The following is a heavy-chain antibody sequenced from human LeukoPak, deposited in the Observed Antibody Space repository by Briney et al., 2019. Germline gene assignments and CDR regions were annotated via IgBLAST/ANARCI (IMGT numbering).Heavy chain of an antibody. J-gene: IGHJ6*02. CDR3: ASSAYYDSSGYLDV. CDR2: IYSGGST. V-gene: IGHV3-66*02. D-gene: IGHD3-22*01. CDR1: GFTVSSNY. Sequence: GGSLRLSCAASGFTVSSNYMSWVRQAPGKGLEWVSVIYSGGSTHYADSVKGRFTISRDNSKNTLYLQMNSLRAEDTAVYYCASSAYYDSSGYLDVWGQGTTVTVSS.